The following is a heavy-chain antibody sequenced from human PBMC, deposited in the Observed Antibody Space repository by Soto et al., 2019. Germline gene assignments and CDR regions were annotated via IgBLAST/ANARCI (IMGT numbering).Heavy chain of an antibody. D-gene: IGHD3-22*01. Sequence: QVQLQESGPGLVKPSQTLSLTCTVSGGSISSGGYYWSWIRQHPGKGLEWIGYIYYSGSTYYNPSLKSRVTISEDTSKNQFSLKLSSVTAADTAVYYCARDGKYYDRSSYGMDVWGQGTTVTVSS. V-gene: IGHV4-31*03. J-gene: IGHJ6*02. CDR3: ARDGKYYDRSSYGMDV. CDR1: GGSISSGGYY. CDR2: IYYSGST.